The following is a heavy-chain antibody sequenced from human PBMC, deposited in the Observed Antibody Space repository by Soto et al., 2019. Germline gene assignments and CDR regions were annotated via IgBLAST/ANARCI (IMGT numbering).Heavy chain of an antibody. Sequence: GGSLRLSCAASGFTFSSYSINWVRQAPGKGLECVSSISSSSSYIYYADSVKGRFTISRDNAKNSLYLQMNSLRAEDTAVYYCARDSSSGGFDYWGQGTLVTVSS. V-gene: IGHV3-21*01. CDR3: ARDSSSGGFDY. D-gene: IGHD6-6*01. J-gene: IGHJ4*02. CDR1: GFTFSSYS. CDR2: ISSSSSYI.